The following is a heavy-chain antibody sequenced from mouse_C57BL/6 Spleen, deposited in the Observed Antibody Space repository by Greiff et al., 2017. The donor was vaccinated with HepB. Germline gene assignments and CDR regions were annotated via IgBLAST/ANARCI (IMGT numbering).Heavy chain of an antibody. J-gene: IGHJ3*01. CDR2: IHPNSGST. CDR1: GYTFTSYW. Sequence: QVQLKQPGAELVKPGASVKLSCKASGYTFTSYWMHWVKQRPGQGLEWIGMIHPNSGSTNYNEKFKSKATLTVDKSSSTAYMQLSSLTSEDSAVYYCVYYDYDGSYWGQGTLVTVSA. D-gene: IGHD2-4*01. V-gene: IGHV1-64*01. CDR3: VYYDYDGSY.